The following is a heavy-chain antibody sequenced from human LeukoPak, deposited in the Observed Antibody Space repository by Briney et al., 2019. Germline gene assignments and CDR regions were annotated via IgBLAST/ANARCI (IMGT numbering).Heavy chain of an antibody. CDR1: GYTFTSYG. CDR3: ARDRRAVAGSGFDY. Sequence: ASVKVACKASGYTFTSYGNSWVRQAPGQGLEWMGWISAYNGNTNYAQKLQGRVIMTTDTSTSTAYMELRSLRSDDTAVYYCARDRRAVAGSGFDYWGQGTLVTVSS. D-gene: IGHD6-19*01. J-gene: IGHJ4*02. V-gene: IGHV1-18*01. CDR2: ISAYNGNT.